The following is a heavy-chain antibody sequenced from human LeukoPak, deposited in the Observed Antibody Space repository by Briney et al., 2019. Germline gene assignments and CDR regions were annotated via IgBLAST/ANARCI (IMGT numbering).Heavy chain of an antibody. J-gene: IGHJ6*03. V-gene: IGHV4-34*01. CDR3: ARGSGYCSSTSCYTFYYYYMDV. CDR2: INHSGST. CDR1: GGSFSGYY. D-gene: IGHD2-2*02. Sequence: SETLSLTCAVYGGSFSGYYWSWIRQPPGKGLEWIGEINHSGSTNYNPSLKSRVTISVDTSKNQFSLKLSSVTAADTAVYYCARGSGYCSSTSCYTFYYYYMDVWGKGTTVTVSS.